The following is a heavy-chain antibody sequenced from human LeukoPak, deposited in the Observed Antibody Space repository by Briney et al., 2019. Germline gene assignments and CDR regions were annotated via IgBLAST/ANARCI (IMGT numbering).Heavy chain of an antibody. Sequence: PGGSLRLSCAASGFTFSSYWMHWVRQAPGKGLVWVSRINSDGSSTSYADSAKGRFTISRDNAKNTLYLQMNSLRAEDTAVYYCASENYDILTGYRHWGQGTLVTVSS. CDR2: INSDGSST. V-gene: IGHV3-74*01. D-gene: IGHD3-9*01. CDR1: GFTFSSYW. J-gene: IGHJ4*02. CDR3: ASENYDILTGYRH.